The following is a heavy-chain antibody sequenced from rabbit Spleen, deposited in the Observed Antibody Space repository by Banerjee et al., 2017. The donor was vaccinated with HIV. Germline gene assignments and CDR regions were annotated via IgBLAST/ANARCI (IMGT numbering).Heavy chain of an antibody. CDR1: GFSFSSSYY. D-gene: IGHD4-2*01. Sequence: QSLEESGGDMVKPGASLTLTCTASGFSFSSSYYSCWVRQPPGKGLEWIACTAGGRSAFTYYASWAKGRFTIAKASSTTVTLQMTSLTAADTATYFCARDSAGREDFSLWGPGTLVTVS. CDR3: ARDSAGREDFSL. J-gene: IGHJ4*01. CDR2: TAGGRSAFT. V-gene: IGHV1S40*01.